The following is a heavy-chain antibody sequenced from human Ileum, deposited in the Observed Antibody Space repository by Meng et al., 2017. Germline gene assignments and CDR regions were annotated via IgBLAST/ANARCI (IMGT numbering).Heavy chain of an antibody. CDR3: ARSSSHRFDP. CDR2: IYTSGST. CDR1: GGSISSGSYY. J-gene: IGHJ5*02. Sequence: QGHVQESGPGLVKPSQTLSLTCTVSGGSISSGSYYWSWIRQPAGKGLEWIGRIYTSGSTNYNPSLKSRVTISIDTSKNQFSLNLSSVTATDTAVYYCARSSSHRFDPWGQGTLVTVSS. V-gene: IGHV4-61*02.